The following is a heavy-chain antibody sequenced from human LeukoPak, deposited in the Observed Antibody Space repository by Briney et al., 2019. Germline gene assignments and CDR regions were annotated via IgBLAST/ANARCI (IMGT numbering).Heavy chain of an antibody. V-gene: IGHV5-51*01. CDR1: GYSFFRCW. D-gene: IGHD2-15*01. J-gene: IGHJ6*02. CDR3: TRGCSGGSCSRDAMDV. Sequence: GSLKISCKAFGYSFFRCWIARGRQIPGKSPEWMGIIFPIDSETTYSPSFQGQVTISADKSISTAYLQWSSLKASDTAMYYCTRGCSGGSCSRDAMDVWGQGTMVTVSS. CDR2: IFPIDSET.